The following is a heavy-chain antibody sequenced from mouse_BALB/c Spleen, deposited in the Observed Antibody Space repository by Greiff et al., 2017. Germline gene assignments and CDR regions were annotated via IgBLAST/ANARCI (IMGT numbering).Heavy chain of an antibody. CDR2: INPSTGYT. CDR3: ARFGNFDY. V-gene: IGHV1-7*01. Sequence: QVQLKESGAELAKPGASVKMSCKASGYTFTSYWMHWVKQRPGQGLEWIGYINPSTGYTEYNQKFKDKATLTADKSSSTAYMQLSSLTSEDSAVYYCARFGNFDYWGQGTLVTVSA. CDR1: GYTFTSYW. J-gene: IGHJ3*01. D-gene: IGHD2-1*01.